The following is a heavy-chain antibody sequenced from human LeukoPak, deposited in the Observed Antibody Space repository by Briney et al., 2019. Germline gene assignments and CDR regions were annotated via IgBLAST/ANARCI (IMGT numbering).Heavy chain of an antibody. Sequence: PSVTLSLTCTVSGDSISGYYWIWLRHPPGKGRQGLVYVSPSGSDDYIPSLKSRVTISADTSKSQLSLKLNSVTAADTAVYFCARGSRLGMALTTFDFWGQGTLVTVSS. CDR2: VSPSGSD. CDR1: GDSISGYY. V-gene: IGHV4-4*09. D-gene: IGHD5-24*01. J-gene: IGHJ4*02. CDR3: ARGSRLGMALTTFDF.